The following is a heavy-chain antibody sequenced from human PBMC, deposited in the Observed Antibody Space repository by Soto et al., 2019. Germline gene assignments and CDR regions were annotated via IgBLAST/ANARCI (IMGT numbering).Heavy chain of an antibody. J-gene: IGHJ5*02. CDR1: GGTFSIYS. D-gene: IGHD3-22*01. CDR3: ATIEDSQQWFDH. Sequence: SVNVSFKASGGTFSIYSIIVLLQAPGQGLEWMGGIIPIFGTANYAQKFQGRVTITADESTRTAYMELSSLRSEDTAVYYCATIEDSQQWFDHWGQRTLVTVSS. CDR2: IIPIFGTA. V-gene: IGHV1-69*13.